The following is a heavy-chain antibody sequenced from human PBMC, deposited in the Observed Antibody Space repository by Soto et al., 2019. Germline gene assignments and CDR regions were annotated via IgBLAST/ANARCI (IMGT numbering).Heavy chain of an antibody. CDR3: AVTTVTTGAFDI. Sequence: GGSRLSCAASGFTFSSYAMSWVRQAPGKGLEWVSAISGSGGSTYYADSVKGRFTISRDNSKNTLYLQMNSLRAEDTAVYYCAVTTVTTGAFDIWGQGTMVTVSS. V-gene: IGHV3-23*01. CDR1: GFTFSSYA. D-gene: IGHD4-17*01. J-gene: IGHJ3*02. CDR2: ISGSGGST.